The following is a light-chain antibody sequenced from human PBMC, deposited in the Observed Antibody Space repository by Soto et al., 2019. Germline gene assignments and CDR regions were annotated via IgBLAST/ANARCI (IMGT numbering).Light chain of an antibody. CDR1: QSVSSY. CDR3: QQRSNWST. J-gene: IGKJ5*01. Sequence: EIVLTQSPATLSLSPGERATLSCRASQSVSSYLAWYQQKPCQAPRLLIYEASNRATGIPARFSGSGSGTDFTLTISSLEPEDSAVYDCQQRSNWSTFGQGTRLEIK. CDR2: EAS. V-gene: IGKV3-11*01.